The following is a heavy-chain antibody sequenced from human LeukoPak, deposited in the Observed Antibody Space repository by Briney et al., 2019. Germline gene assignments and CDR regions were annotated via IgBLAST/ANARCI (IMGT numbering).Heavy chain of an antibody. CDR1: GGSISSYS. V-gene: IGHV4-59*08. CDR3: ARKPIFASGRHWYYFDN. J-gene: IGHJ4*02. D-gene: IGHD3-10*01. Sequence: PSETLSLTCTVSGGSISSYSWSWIRQPPGKGLEWIGYIYYSGSTNYNPSLKSRVTISVDTSKNQFSLKLNSVTAADTAIYYCARKPIFASGRHWYYFDNWGQGTLVTVSS. CDR2: IYYSGST.